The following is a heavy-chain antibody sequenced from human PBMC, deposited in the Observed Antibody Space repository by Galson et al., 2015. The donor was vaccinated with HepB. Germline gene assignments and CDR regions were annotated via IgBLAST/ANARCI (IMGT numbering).Heavy chain of an antibody. D-gene: IGHD4-17*01. J-gene: IGHJ3*02. CDR3: ARALTSVNEFDI. CDR1: GHTFTNYG. V-gene: IGHV1-18*01. Sequence: SVKVSCKASGHTFTNYGIAWVRQAPGQGLEWMGWISGYNFNTNFAQKFQGRLSMTTDTSTTTAYLELTSLRSEDTAVYYCARALTSVNEFDIWGQGTMVTVSS. CDR2: ISGYNFNT.